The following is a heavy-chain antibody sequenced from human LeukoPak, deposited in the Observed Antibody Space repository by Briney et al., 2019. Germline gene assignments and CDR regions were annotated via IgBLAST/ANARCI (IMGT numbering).Heavy chain of an antibody. Sequence: GGSLRLSCAASGFTFSSYSMNWVRQAPGKGLEWVSSVSSSSSYIYYADSVKGRFTISRDNAKNSLYLQMNSLRPEDTALYYCAKEGDYCGSGSHRDAFDMWGQGTMVTVSS. CDR2: VSSSSSYI. J-gene: IGHJ3*02. CDR3: AKEGDYCGSGSHRDAFDM. CDR1: GFTFSSYS. D-gene: IGHD3-10*01. V-gene: IGHV3-21*01.